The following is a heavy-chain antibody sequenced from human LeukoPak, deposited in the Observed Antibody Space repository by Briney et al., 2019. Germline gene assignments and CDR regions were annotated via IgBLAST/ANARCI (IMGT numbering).Heavy chain of an antibody. Sequence: SVKVSCKASGGTFSRSSLNWVRQAPGQGLEWIGGIISMFNTTNYAQKFQGRVTITADESTTTVYMELRSLRSDDTAVYYCARMMTPRHYYDRSGYYYGAFDIWGQGTMVTVSS. D-gene: IGHD3-22*01. V-gene: IGHV1-69*13. CDR1: GGTFSRSS. J-gene: IGHJ3*02. CDR3: ARMMTPRHYYDRSGYYYGAFDI. CDR2: IISMFNTT.